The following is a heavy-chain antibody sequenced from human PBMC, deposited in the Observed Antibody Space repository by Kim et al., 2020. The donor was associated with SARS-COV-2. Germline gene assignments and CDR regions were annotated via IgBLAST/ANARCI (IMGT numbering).Heavy chain of an antibody. J-gene: IGHJ5*02. D-gene: IGHD5-12*01. CDR3: ARAWGWLQPYNWFDP. Sequence: PSLKSRVTISVDTSKNQFSLKRSSVTAADTAVYYCARAWGWLQPYNWFDPWGQGTLVTVSS. V-gene: IGHV4-39*07.